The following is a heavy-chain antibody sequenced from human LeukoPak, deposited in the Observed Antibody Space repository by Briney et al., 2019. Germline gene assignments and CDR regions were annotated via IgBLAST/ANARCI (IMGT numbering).Heavy chain of an antibody. CDR3: ARITIFGVVDGPDY. J-gene: IGHJ4*02. V-gene: IGHV1-18*01. Sequence: ASVKVSCTAYGYTFNNYAISWVRQAPGQGLEWMGWISTDNVDIKYSQRLQGRVTITTDTSTNTAYMELRSLRSDDTAFYYCARITIFGVVDGPDYWGQGTLVTVSS. D-gene: IGHD3-3*01. CDR2: ISTDNVDI. CDR1: GYTFNNYA.